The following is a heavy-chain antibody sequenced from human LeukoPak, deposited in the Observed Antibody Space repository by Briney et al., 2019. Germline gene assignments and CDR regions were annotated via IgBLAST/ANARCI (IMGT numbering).Heavy chain of an antibody. CDR1: GYTLTELS. J-gene: IGHJ4*02. CDR2: FDPEDGET. Sequence: GASVKVSCKVSGYTLTELSMHWVRQAPGKGLEWMGGFDPEDGETIYAQKFQGRVTMTEDTSTDTAYMELGSLRSEDTAVYYCATAGYSYGPTFDYWGQGTLVTVSS. V-gene: IGHV1-24*01. D-gene: IGHD5-18*01. CDR3: ATAGYSYGPTFDY.